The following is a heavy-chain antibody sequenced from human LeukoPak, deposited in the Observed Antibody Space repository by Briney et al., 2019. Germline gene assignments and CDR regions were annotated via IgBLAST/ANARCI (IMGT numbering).Heavy chain of an antibody. D-gene: IGHD1-26*01. Sequence: PSETLSLTCTVSGGSISSGSYYWSWIRQPAGKGLEWIGRIYTSGSTNYNPSLKSRVTISVDTSKNQFSLKLSSVTAADTAVYYCARERYSGSPDYWGREPWSPSPQ. CDR2: IYTSGST. J-gene: IGHJ4*02. V-gene: IGHV4-61*02. CDR3: ARERYSGSPDY. CDR1: GGSISSGSYY.